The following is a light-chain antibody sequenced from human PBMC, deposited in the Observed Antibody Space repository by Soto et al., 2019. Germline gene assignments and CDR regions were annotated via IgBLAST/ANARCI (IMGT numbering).Light chain of an antibody. CDR3: SSYTSVSTLV. J-gene: IGLJ3*02. V-gene: IGLV2-14*01. Sequence: QSALTQPASVSGSPGQSITISCTGTSGDVGGSNSVSWYQHHPGKAPKLMIYDVNNRPSGVSNRFSGSKSSNTASLTISGLQPDDEADYYCSSYTSVSTLVFGGGTKVTVL. CDR1: SGDVGGSNS. CDR2: DVN.